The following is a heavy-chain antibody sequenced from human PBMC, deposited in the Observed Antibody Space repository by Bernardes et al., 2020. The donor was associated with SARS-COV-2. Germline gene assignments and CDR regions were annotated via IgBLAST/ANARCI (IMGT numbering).Heavy chain of an antibody. V-gene: IGHV3-73*01. CDR3: TGDYLY. CDR1: GFNFSGSA. D-gene: IGHD4-17*01. CDR2: IRSKPKGYAT. Sequence: GGTLRLSCAASGFNFSGSAIQWVRQPSGKGLEWIGRIRSKPKGYATTYAASLKGRSVISRDDSRNTAYLQIHSLKIEDTAVYYCTGDYLYWDQGTLVSVPS. J-gene: IGHJ4*02.